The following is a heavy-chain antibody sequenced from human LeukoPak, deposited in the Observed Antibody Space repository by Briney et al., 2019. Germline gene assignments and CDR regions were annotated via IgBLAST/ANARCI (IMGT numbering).Heavy chain of an antibody. J-gene: IGHJ4*02. V-gene: IGHV3-33*01. CDR1: GFTFSSYG. CDR3: ARDLGDCSGGSYYRSPGGYFDY. Sequence: GGSLRLSCAASGFTFSSYGMHWVRQAPGKGLEWVAVIWYDGSNKYYADSVKGRFTISRDNSKNTLYLQMNSLRAEDTAVYYCARDLGDCSGGSYYRSPGGYFDYWGQGTLVTVSS. CDR2: IWYDGSNK. D-gene: IGHD2-15*01.